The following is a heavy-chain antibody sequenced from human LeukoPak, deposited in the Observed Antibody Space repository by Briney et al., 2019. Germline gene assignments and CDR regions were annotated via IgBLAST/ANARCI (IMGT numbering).Heavy chain of an antibody. J-gene: IGHJ4*02. D-gene: IGHD1-26*01. CDR2: ISSSSTYT. Sequence: GGSLRLSCAASGFTFSDYYMTWIRQAPGKGLEWLSYISSSSTYTNYADSVKGRFTISRDNAKNSLHLQMNSLRVEDTAIYYCARGGSYPGCWGQGTLVTVSS. CDR3: ARGGSYPGC. V-gene: IGHV3-11*05. CDR1: GFTFSDYY.